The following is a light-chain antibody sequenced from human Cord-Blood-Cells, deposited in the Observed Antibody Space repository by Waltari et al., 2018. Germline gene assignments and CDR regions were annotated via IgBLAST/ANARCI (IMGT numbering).Light chain of an antibody. J-gene: IGKJ3*01. CDR1: QDISNY. CDR2: EAS. CDR3: QQYDNLPPGVT. V-gene: IGKV1-33*01. Sequence: DIQMTQSPSSLSACVGDRVTITCQASQDISNYLNWYQQKPGKAPKLLIYEASNLETGVPSRCSGSGSGTDFTFTISSLQPEDIATYYCQQYDNLPPGVTFGPGTKVDIK.